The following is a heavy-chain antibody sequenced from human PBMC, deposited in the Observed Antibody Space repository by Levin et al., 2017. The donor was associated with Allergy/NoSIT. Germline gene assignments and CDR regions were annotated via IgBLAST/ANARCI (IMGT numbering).Heavy chain of an antibody. V-gene: IGHV1-69*13. CDR2: IISIFGTA. J-gene: IGHJ3*02. Sequence: VASVKVSCKASGGTFSSYAISWVRQAPGQGLEWMGGIISIFGTANYAQKFQGRVTITADESTSTAYMELSSLRSEDTAVYYCAGDTGYCSSTSCDFDAFDIWGQGTMVTVSS. D-gene: IGHD2-2*03. CDR3: AGDTGYCSSTSCDFDAFDI. CDR1: GGTFSSYA.